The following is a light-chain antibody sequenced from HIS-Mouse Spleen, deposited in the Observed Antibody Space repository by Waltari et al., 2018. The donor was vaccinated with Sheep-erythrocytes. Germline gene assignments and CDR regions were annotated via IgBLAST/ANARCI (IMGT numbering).Light chain of an antibody. J-gene: IGKJ4*01. CDR3: QQYDNLLT. V-gene: IGKV1-33*01. CDR2: DAS. Sequence: DIQMTQSPSSLSASVGDRVTITCQASQDISNYLNWYQQKPGKAPKLLNYDASNLETGVPSRFSGSGFGTDFTFTISSLQPEDIATYYCQQYDNLLTFGGGTKVEIK. CDR1: QDISNY.